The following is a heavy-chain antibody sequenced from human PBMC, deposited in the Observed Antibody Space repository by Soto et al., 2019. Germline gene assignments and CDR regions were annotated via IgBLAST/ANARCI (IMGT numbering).Heavy chain of an antibody. Sequence: QVQLVQSGAEVKKPGASVKVSCMASGYTFTNYDINWVRQGTGQGLEWMGWMNPKSGNGGYAQKFQGRVTMTRNTSISTAYMEVSSLRSEDTAVYYCARGGPVGHCCAMDVWGQGTTVTVFS. D-gene: IGHD1-26*01. CDR2: MNPKSGNG. V-gene: IGHV1-8*01. CDR3: ARGGPVGHCCAMDV. CDR1: GYTFTNYD. J-gene: IGHJ6*02.